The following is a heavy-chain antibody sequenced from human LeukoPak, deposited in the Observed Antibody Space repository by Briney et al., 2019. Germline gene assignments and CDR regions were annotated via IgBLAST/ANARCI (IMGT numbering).Heavy chain of an antibody. V-gene: IGHV4-59*01. CDR3: ARGVPRRCSSTSCYARGLKWFDP. CDR1: GGSISSYY. CDR2: IYYSGST. D-gene: IGHD2-2*01. Sequence: SETLSLTCTVSGGSISSYYWSWIRQPPGKGLEWIGYIYYSGSTNYNPSLKSRVTISVDTSKNQFSLKLSSVTAADTAVYYCARGVPRRCSSTSCYARGLKWFDPWGQGTLVTVSS. J-gene: IGHJ5*02.